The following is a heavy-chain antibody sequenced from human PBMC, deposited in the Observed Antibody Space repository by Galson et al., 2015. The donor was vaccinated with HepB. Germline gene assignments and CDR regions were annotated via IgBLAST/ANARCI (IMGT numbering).Heavy chain of an antibody. CDR3: ARLGGSYYGMDV. CDR1: GGSISSYY. V-gene: IGHV4-59*08. Sequence: TLSLTCTVSGGSISSYYWSWIRQPPGKGLEWIGYIYYSGSTNYNPSLKSRVTISVDTSKNQFSLKLSSVTAADTAVYYCARLGGSYYGMDVWGQGTTVTVSS. J-gene: IGHJ6*02. D-gene: IGHD1-26*01. CDR2: IYYSGST.